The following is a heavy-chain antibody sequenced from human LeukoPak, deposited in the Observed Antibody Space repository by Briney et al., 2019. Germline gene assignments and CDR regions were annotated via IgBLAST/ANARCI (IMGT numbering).Heavy chain of an antibody. J-gene: IGHJ4*02. V-gene: IGHV1-69*02. CDR2: IIPILGIA. Sequence: GASVKVSCKASGGTFSSYTISWVRQAPGQGLEWMGRIIPILGIANYAQKFQGRVTITADKFTSTAYMELSSLRSEDTAVYYCARAGLDGYNFDYWGQGTLVTVSS. D-gene: IGHD5-24*01. CDR3: ARAGLDGYNFDY. CDR1: GGTFSSYT.